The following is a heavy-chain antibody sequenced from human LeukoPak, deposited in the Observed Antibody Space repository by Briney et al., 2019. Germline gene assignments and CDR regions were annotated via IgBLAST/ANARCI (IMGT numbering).Heavy chain of an antibody. Sequence: GASVKVSCKASGYTFTGYYMHWVRQAPGQGLEWMGGIIPIFGTANYAQKFQGRVTITADESTSTAYMELSSLRSEDTAVYYCARDLVRGTDYWGQGTLVTVSS. CDR3: ARDLVRGTDY. CDR1: GYTFTGYY. CDR2: IIPIFGTA. D-gene: IGHD3-10*02. V-gene: IGHV1-69*13. J-gene: IGHJ4*02.